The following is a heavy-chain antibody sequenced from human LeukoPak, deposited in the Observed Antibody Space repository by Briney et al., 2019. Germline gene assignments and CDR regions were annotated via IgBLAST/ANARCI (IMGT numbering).Heavy chain of an antibody. CDR1: GGSFSGYY. V-gene: IGHV4-34*01. J-gene: IGHJ4*02. D-gene: IGHD3-22*01. CDR2: INHSGST. Sequence: PSETLSLTCAVYGGSFSGYYWSWIRQPPGKGLEWIGEINHSGSTNYSPSLKSRVTISVDTSKNQFSPKLSSVTAADTAVYYCARGLRYYYDSSGYERRNLPRYFDYWGQGTLVTVSS. CDR3: ARGLRYYYDSSGYERRNLPRYFDY.